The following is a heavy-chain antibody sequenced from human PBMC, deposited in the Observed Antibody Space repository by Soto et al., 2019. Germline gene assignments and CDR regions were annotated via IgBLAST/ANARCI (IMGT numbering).Heavy chain of an antibody. CDR2: ISSDESST. CDR3: AGAHTSAWYPGFDGLDV. D-gene: IGHD6-19*01. Sequence: PGGSLRLSCAASGFTFSNYWMNWVRQAPGKGLVWVSRISSDESSTSYADSVKGRFTISRDNAKNTLYLQMNSLRAEDTALYYCAGAHTSAWYPGFDGLDVWAQGTTVTVSS. CDR1: GFTFSNYW. V-gene: IGHV3-74*01. J-gene: IGHJ6*02.